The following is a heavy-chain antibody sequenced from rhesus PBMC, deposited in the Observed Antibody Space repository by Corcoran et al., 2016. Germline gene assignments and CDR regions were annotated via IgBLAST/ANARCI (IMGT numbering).Heavy chain of an antibody. V-gene: IGHV4-173*01. CDR3: ARDGYCSGGVCYAFDY. D-gene: IGHD2-8*01. CDR2: IPGSGGIT. CDR1: GGSISSNY. Sequence: QLQLQESGPGLVKPSETLSLTCAVSGGSISSNYWSWIRQPPGKGLEWMGRIPGSGGITAYNPSLKSRVTISTDTSKNQFSLKLSSVTAADTAVYYCARDGYCSGGVCYAFDYWGQGVLVTVSS. J-gene: IGHJ4*01.